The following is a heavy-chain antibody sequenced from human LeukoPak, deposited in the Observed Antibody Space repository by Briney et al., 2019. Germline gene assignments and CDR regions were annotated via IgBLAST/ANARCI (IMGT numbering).Heavy chain of an antibody. Sequence: GGSLRLSCAASGFTFSCYAMSWVRQAPGKGLEWVSGISGSGGSTYYADSVKGRFSISRDKSKNTLNLQMNSLRAEDTAVYYCAKSGGRSSSWDDYWGQGTLVTVSS. D-gene: IGHD6-13*01. J-gene: IGHJ4*02. V-gene: IGHV3-23*01. CDR3: AKSGGRSSSWDDY. CDR1: GFTFSCYA. CDR2: ISGSGGST.